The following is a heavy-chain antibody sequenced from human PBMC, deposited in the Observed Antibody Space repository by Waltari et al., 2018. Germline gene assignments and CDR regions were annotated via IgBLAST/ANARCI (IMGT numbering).Heavy chain of an antibody. CDR2: IYHSGST. CDR1: GYSISSGYY. V-gene: IGHV4-38-2*01. Sequence: QVQLQESGPGLVKPSETLSLTCAVSGYSISSGYYWGWIRQPPGKGLEWIGSIYHSGSTSYTPSLKSRVTISVDTSKNQFSLKLSSVTAADTAVYYCASPVGELVGYWGQGTLVTVSS. CDR3: ASPVGELVGY. D-gene: IGHD1-26*01. J-gene: IGHJ4*02.